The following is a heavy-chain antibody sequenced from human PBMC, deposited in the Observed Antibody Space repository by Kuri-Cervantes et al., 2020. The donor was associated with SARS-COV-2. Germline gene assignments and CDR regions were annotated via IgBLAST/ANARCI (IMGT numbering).Heavy chain of an antibody. Sequence: SVKVSCKASGGTFISSSITWVRQAPGQGLEWMGRINLMLDSANYAQKFQGRVTITADESTSTAYMELSSLRSEDTAVYYCARPPEEGAVTTWGNDYWGQGTLVTVSS. V-gene: IGHV1-69*08. J-gene: IGHJ4*02. CDR2: INLMLDSA. CDR1: GGTFISSS. D-gene: IGHD4-17*01. CDR3: ARPPEEGAVTTWGNDY.